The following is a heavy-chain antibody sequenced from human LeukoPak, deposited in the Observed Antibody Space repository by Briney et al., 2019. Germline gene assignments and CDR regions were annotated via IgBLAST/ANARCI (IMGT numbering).Heavy chain of an antibody. CDR1: GFTFSSYG. CDR3: AKCPVTFGGVIVITSGYFDY. Sequence: GGSLRLSCAASGFTFSSYGMHWVRQAPGKGLEWVAVISYDGSNKYYADSVKGRFTISRDNSKNTLQLQMNNLRAEDTALYYCAKCPVTFGGVIVITSGYFDYWGQGTTVTVSS. D-gene: IGHD3-16*02. CDR2: ISYDGSNK. J-gene: IGHJ4*02. V-gene: IGHV3-30*18.